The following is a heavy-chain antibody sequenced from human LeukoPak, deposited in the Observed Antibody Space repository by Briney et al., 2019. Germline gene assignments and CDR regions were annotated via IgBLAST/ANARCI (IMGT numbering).Heavy chain of an antibody. D-gene: IGHD3-16*01. V-gene: IGHV3-20*01. CDR3: ARSPGGGATGGTFDY. CDR2: INWNGGST. Sequence: RPGGSLRLSCAASGFTFDDYGMSWVRQAPGKGLEWVSGINWNGGSTGYADSVKGRFTISRDNAKNSLYLQMNSLRAEDTALYHCARSPGGGATGGTFDYWGQGTLVTVSS. CDR1: GFTFDDYG. J-gene: IGHJ4*02.